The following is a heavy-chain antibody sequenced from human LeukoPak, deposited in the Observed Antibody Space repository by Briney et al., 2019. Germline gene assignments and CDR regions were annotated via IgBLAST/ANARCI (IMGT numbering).Heavy chain of an antibody. D-gene: IGHD3-22*01. J-gene: IGHJ1*01. CDR3: ARRRYYDSSGYLE. V-gene: IGHV4-39*01. CDR2: IYYSGRT. Sequence: SETLSLTCTIFGDSVSRSDSYWHWIRQPPGKGLEWIGTIYYSGRTYYSPSLKSRVTLSIDMSNNQFSLILSSVTAADTALYFCARRRYYDSSGYLEWGQGTLVTVSS. CDR1: GDSVSRSDSY.